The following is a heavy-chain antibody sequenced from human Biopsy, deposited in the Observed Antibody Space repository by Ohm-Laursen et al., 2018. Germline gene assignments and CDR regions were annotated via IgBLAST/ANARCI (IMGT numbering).Heavy chain of an antibody. D-gene: IGHD6-25*01. CDR2: ITSGSSFI. CDR3: LRETPWAQIPASISGFGGFDP. CDR1: GFTLSGYT. Sequence: SLRLSCAASGFTLSGYTMNWVRQAPGKGLEWVSSITSGSSFINYADSVKGRFTVSRDNAKNSLSLQMSSLRADDTAVFYCLRETPWAQIPASISGFGGFDPWGQGTLVTVSS. V-gene: IGHV3-21*06. J-gene: IGHJ5*02.